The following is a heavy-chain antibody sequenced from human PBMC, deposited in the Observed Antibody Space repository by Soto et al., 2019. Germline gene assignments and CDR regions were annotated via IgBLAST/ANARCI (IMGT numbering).Heavy chain of an antibody. Sequence: QITLKESGPTLVKPTQTLTLTCTFSGFSLSSTRVAVGWIRQPPGKALEWLALIYWDDDKRYSPFLKSRLTITKHTSKNQVVLTMTTMDPVDTATYYCAHSVVAGLGYYFDYWGQGTLVTVSS. V-gene: IGHV2-5*02. J-gene: IGHJ4*02. D-gene: IGHD6-19*01. CDR3: AHSVVAGLGYYFDY. CDR2: IYWDDDK. CDR1: GFSLSSTRVA.